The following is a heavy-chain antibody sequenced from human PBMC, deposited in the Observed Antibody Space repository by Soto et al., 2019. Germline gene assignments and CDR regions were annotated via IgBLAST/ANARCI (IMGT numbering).Heavy chain of an antibody. J-gene: IGHJ4*02. V-gene: IGHV3-33*01. Sequence: QVQLVESGGGVVQPGRSLRLSCAASGFTFSSYGMHWVRQAPGKGLEWVAVIWYDGSNKYYADSVKGRFTISRDNSKNTLYLQMNSLRAEDTAVYYCARDPRIVGAEYYFDYWGQGTLVTVSS. CDR2: IWYDGSNK. D-gene: IGHD1-26*01. CDR3: ARDPRIVGAEYYFDY. CDR1: GFTFSSYG.